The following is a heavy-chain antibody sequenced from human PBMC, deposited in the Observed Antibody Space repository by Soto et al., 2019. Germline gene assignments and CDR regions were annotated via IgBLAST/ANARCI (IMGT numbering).Heavy chain of an antibody. CDR1: GFSVSGSY. CDR3: ARSTVD. D-gene: IGHD4-4*01. CDR2: VYSGGNA. V-gene: IGHV3-66*01. Sequence: DVQVVESGGGLVQPGGSLRLSCAVSGFSVSGSYMCWVRQAPGKGLEWVSGVYSGGNAYYADSVKGRFTTSRDNSRNTGVLPVHSLRVEATAAYYCARSTVDWGQGTLVTVSS. J-gene: IGHJ4*02.